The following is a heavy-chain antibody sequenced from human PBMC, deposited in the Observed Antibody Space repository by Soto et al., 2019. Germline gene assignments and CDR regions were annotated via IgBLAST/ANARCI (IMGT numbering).Heavy chain of an antibody. CDR2: ISITGTNI. Sequence: GGSLRLSCAACVFTFSYYYMSWIRQAPGKWLEWTSYISITGTNIXXAASVKGRXTISSYNSKNSXYLQMXSLRVEDTAVYYCARGTGEVDYWCQGTLVTVSS. V-gene: IGHV3-11*01. J-gene: IGHJ4*02. CDR1: VFTFSYYY. D-gene: IGHD7-27*01. CDR3: ARGTGEVDY.